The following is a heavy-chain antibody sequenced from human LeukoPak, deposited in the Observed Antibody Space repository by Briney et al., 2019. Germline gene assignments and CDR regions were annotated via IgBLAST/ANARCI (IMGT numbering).Heavy chain of an antibody. D-gene: IGHD2-15*01. Sequence: GGSLRLSCEASGFSFSNYWMSWVRQAPGKGLEWVVNIKEDGSGKYYVDPVKGRFTISRDNAKNSLYLQMNSLRAEDTAVYFCAREDPVATLSHWGQGTLVTVSA. CDR2: IKEDGSGK. CDR1: GFSFSNYW. CDR3: AREDPVATLSH. J-gene: IGHJ4*02. V-gene: IGHV3-7*01.